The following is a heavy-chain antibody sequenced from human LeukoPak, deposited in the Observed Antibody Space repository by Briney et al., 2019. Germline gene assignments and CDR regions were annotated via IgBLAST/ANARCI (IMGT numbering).Heavy chain of an antibody. Sequence: SETLSLTCTVSGGSISSSSYYWGWIRQPPGKGLEWIGSIYYSGSTYYNPSLKSRVTISVDTSKNQFSLKLSSVTAADTAVYYCAALRREYSGYGFDYWGQGTLVTVSS. D-gene: IGHD5-12*01. V-gene: IGHV4-39*07. CDR3: AALRREYSGYGFDY. CDR1: GGSISSSSYY. J-gene: IGHJ4*02. CDR2: IYYSGST.